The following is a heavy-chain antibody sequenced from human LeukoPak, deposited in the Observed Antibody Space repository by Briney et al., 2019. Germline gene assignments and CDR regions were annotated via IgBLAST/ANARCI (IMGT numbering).Heavy chain of an antibody. J-gene: IGHJ5*02. D-gene: IGHD2-2*01. CDR2: IHYGGTT. Sequence: SETLSLTCTVSGGSIGSGYYWAWIRQPPGKGLEWIGSIHYGGTTHYNPSLQSRVTISADTSKNQFSLHLNSVTPEDTAVYYCARRLTQYDCFDPWGQGILVTVSS. V-gene: IGHV4-39*01. CDR1: GGSIGSGYY. CDR3: ARRLTQYDCFDP.